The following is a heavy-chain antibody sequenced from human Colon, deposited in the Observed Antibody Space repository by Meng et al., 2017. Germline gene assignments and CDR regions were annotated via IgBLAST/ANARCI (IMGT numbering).Heavy chain of an antibody. V-gene: IGHV1-2*02. Sequence: QVQLVQSGSELKMPGASVNVSCKASGYSFSDCYIHWVRQAPGQGLEWMGWIVPNSGDTNYAQKFQGRVTMTRDTSISTTYMELIRLTSDDTAVYYCARSTPSLDYWGQGTLVTVFS. D-gene: IGHD2-15*01. J-gene: IGHJ4*02. CDR3: ARSTPSLDY. CDR1: GYSFSDCY. CDR2: IVPNSGDT.